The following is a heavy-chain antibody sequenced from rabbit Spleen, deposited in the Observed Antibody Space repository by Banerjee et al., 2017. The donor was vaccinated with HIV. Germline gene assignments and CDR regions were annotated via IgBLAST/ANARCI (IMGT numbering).Heavy chain of an antibody. Sequence: QEQLVESGGGLVQPEGSLTLTCTASGFSFSSSYWICWVRQAPGKELEWIACIYAGNGDIKWYASWVNGRFTISKTSSTTVTLQMTSLTAADTATYLCARADSNRNWALKLWGPGTLVTVS. D-gene: IGHD1-1*01. V-gene: IGHV1S45*01. CDR2: IYAGNGDIK. J-gene: IGHJ4*01. CDR3: ARADSNRNWALKL. CDR1: GFSFSSSYW.